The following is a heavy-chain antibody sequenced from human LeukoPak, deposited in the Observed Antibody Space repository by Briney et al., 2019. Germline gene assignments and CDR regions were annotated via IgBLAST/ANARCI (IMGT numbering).Heavy chain of an antibody. D-gene: IGHD3-16*01. CDR1: GFTLSNHW. CDR2: IKQDGTEK. V-gene: IGHV3-7*01. J-gene: IGHJ6*02. Sequence: GGSLRLSCAASGFTLSNHWMIWVRQAPGKGLECVANIKQDGTEKYYLDSVKGRFTISRDNAKNSLYLQMNSLRAEDTAVYYCARASVIRSYYYYGMDVWGQGTTVTVSS. CDR3: ARASVIRSYYYYGMDV.